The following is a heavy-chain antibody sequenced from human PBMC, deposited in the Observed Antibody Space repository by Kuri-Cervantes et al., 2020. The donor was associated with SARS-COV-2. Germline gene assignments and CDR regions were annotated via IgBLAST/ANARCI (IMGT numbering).Heavy chain of an antibody. Sequence: ASVKVSCKASGYTFTGYYMHWVRQAPGQGLEWMGWISPNSGGTNYAQKFQGRVTMTRDTSISTVYMELSSLRSEDTAVYYCARESSGYIPFAWGQGTLVTVSS. CDR3: ARESSGYIPFA. CDR1: GYTFTGYY. J-gene: IGHJ5*02. D-gene: IGHD3-22*01. V-gene: IGHV1-2*02. CDR2: ISPNSGGT.